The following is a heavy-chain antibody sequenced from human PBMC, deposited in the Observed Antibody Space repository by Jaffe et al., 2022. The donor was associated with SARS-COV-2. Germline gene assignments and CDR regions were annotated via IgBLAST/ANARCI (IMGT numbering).Heavy chain of an antibody. D-gene: IGHD4-17*01. CDR3: AKDGRVRPTVTTFSRNWFDP. J-gene: IGHJ5*02. Sequence: EVQLLESGGGLVQPGGSLRLSCAASGFTFSSYAMSWVRQAPGKGLEWVSAISGSGGSTYYADSVKGRFTISRDNSKNTLYLQMNSLRAEDTAVYYCAKDGRVRPTVTTFSRNWFDPWGQGTLVTVSS. CDR2: ISGSGGST. V-gene: IGHV3-23*01. CDR1: GFTFSSYA.